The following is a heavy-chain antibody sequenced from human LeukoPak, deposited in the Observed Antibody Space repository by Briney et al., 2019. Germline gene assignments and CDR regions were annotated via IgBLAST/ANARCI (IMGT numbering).Heavy chain of an antibody. CDR2: IYYSRST. D-gene: IGHD1-14*01. V-gene: IGHV4-31*03. CDR1: GGSISSGGYY. CDR3: ARTPGNYYYYGMDV. J-gene: IGHJ6*02. Sequence: KSSQTLSLTCTVSGGSISSGGYYWRWLRQHPGKGLEWIGNIYYSRSTNYNHSLKSRVTISVETSKNQFSLKVSSVTAADTAVYYCARTPGNYYYYGMDVWGQGTTVTVSS.